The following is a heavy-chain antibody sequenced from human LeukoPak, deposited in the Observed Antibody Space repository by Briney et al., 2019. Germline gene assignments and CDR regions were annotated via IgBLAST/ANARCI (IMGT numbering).Heavy chain of an antibody. CDR1: GFNFRSYV. D-gene: IGHD6-19*01. CDR3: AARHSSVAGLGY. CDR2: TSYDGGDI. J-gene: IGHJ4*02. Sequence: GGSLRLSCAASGFNFRSYVMYWVRQAPGMGLEWVAVTSYDGGDIYYADSVKGRFTISRDNSKSTLYLQMSILRAEDTALYYCAARHSSVAGLGYWGQGALVTVSS. V-gene: IGHV3-30-3*01.